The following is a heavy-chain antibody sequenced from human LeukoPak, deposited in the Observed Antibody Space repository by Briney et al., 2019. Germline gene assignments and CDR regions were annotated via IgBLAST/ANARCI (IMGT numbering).Heavy chain of an antibody. CDR2: IWYDGSNK. J-gene: IGHJ4*02. CDR3: AREEDDYGGSFDY. CDR1: GFTFSSYG. V-gene: IGHV3-33*01. D-gene: IGHD4-17*01. Sequence: PGGSLRLSCAASGFTFSSYGMHWVRQAPGKGLERVAVIWYDGSNKYYADSVKGRFTISRDNSKNTLYLQMNSLRAEDTAVYYCAREEDDYGGSFDYWGQGTLVTVSS.